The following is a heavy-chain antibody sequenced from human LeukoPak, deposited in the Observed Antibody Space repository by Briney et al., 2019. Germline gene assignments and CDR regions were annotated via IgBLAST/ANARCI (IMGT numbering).Heavy chain of an antibody. J-gene: IGHJ4*02. CDR2: IYYSGST. V-gene: IGHV4-59*01. CDR3: ARIPNDYVWGFFDY. D-gene: IGHD3-16*01. Sequence: SETLSLTRTVSGGSISSYYWSWIRQPPGKGLEWIGYIYYSGSTNYNPSLKSRVTISVDTSKNQFSLKLSSVTAADTAVYYRARIPNDYVWGFFDYWGQGTLVTVSS. CDR1: GGSISSYY.